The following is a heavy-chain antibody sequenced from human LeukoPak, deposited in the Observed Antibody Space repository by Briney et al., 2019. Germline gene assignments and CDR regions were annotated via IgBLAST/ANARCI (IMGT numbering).Heavy chain of an antibody. CDR2: LNTDGSLA. CDR3: ARELDAAQTVDY. V-gene: IGHV3-74*01. J-gene: IGHJ4*02. CDR1: GFTLGNYW. D-gene: IGHD1-14*01. Sequence: GGSLRLSCAASGFTLGNYWMKWVRQAPGKGLVWVSRLNTDGSLATYADSVKGQFTISRDNAKNTLYLQMNSLRVDDTAVYYCARELDAAQTVDYWGQGTLVTVSS.